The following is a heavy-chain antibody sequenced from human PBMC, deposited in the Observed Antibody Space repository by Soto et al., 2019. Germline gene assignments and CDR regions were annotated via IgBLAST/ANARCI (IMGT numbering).Heavy chain of an antibody. Sequence: QLQLQESGPGLVKPSETLSLTCTVSGGSISSSSYYWGWIRQPPGKGLEWIGSIYYSGSTYYNPSRKRRVTISVDTCRDRFSVKLSSVTTADTAVYYCASSAGDSCNFFAYWGQGTLVTVSS. J-gene: IGHJ4*02. D-gene: IGHD2-15*01. CDR2: IYYSGST. V-gene: IGHV4-39*01. CDR1: GGSISSSSYY. CDR3: ASSAGDSCNFFAY.